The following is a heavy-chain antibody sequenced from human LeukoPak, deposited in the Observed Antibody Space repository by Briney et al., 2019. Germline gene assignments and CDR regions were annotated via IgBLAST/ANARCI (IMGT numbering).Heavy chain of an antibody. D-gene: IGHD6-19*01. CDR1: GYTFTGYY. CDR2: TNPNSGGT. V-gene: IGHV1-2*02. Sequence: ASVKVSCKASGYTFTGYYMHWVRQAPGQGLEWMGWTNPNSGGTNYAQKFQGRVTMTRDTSISTAYMELSRLRSDDTAVYYCARAVAVAVPGPDYWGQGTLVTVSS. J-gene: IGHJ4*02. CDR3: ARAVAVAVPGPDY.